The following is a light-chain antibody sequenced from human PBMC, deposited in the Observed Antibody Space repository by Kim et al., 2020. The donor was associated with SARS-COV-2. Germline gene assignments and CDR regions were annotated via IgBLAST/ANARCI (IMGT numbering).Light chain of an antibody. CDR1: QDINNA. J-gene: IGKJ4*01. CDR3: QQYHNLPLT. CDR2: DAS. V-gene: IGKV1-33*01. Sequence: AFVGDRVTITCQATQDINNALNWFQQRPGKAPKRLIYDASELERGVPSGFSGSGSGTHFTLTISRLRPEDVATYFCQQYHNLPLTFGGGTKVEIK.